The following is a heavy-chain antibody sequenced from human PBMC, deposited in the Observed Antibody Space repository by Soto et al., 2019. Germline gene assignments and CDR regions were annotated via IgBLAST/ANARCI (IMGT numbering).Heavy chain of an antibody. Sequence: QVQLVQSGAEVKKPGSSVKVSCKASGGTFSSYAISWVRQAPGQGLEWMGGIIPISETTNYAQKFQGRVTILLDESNSTVDMELSRLSSDKRAVYYCARSQGSSTSLEIYYDSYCGMDVGGQGTTITVSS. CDR3: ARSQGSSTSLEIYYDSYCGMDV. J-gene: IGHJ6*02. CDR2: IIPISETT. V-gene: IGHV1-69*01. CDR1: GGTFSSYA. D-gene: IGHD2-2*01.